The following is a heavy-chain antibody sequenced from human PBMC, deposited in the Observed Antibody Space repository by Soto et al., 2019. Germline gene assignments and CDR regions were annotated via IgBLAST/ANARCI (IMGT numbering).Heavy chain of an antibody. CDR1: GGSISSYY. CDR3: ARGWNYYDSSGHHEPFDY. J-gene: IGHJ4*02. CDR2: IYYSGST. V-gene: IGHV4-59*01. Sequence: SETLSLTCTXSGGSISSYYWSWIRQPPGKGLEWIGYIYYSGSTNYNPSLKSRVTISVDTSKNQFSLKLSSVTAADTAVYYCARGWNYYDSSGHHEPFDYWGQGTLVTVSS. D-gene: IGHD3-22*01.